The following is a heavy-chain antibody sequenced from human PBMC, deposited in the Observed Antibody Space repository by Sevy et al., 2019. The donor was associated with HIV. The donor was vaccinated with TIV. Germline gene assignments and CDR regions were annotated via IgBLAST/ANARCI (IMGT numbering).Heavy chain of an antibody. J-gene: IGHJ4*02. D-gene: IGHD7-27*01. CDR3: AGGAHYDDANWGFDS. CDR1: GFIFGDYY. V-gene: IGHV3-11*01. CDR2: VSRGGFTI. Sequence: GGSLRLSCAASGFIFGDYYMAWVRQAPGKGLEWISYVSRGGFTIYYADSVEGRFSISRDDAKDSLFLQMDSLRAEDTAFYYCAGGAHYDDANWGFDSWGQGALVTVSS.